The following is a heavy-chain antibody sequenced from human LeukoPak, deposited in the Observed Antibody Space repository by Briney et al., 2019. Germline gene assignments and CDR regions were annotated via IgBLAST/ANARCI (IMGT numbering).Heavy chain of an antibody. CDR3: ARGRYSLDDY. Sequence: SETLSLTCTVSGGSISSSSYYWGWIRQPPGKGLEWIGSIYYSGTTNYNPSLKSRVTISLDTSKNQFSLKLSSVTAADTAVFYCARGRYSLDDYWGQGTLVTVSS. V-gene: IGHV4-39*07. CDR1: GGSISSSSYY. CDR2: IYYSGTT. D-gene: IGHD2-15*01. J-gene: IGHJ4*02.